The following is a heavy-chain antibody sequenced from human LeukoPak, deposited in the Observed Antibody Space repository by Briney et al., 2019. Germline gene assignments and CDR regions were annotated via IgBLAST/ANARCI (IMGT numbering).Heavy chain of an antibody. CDR3: ARRMKLAAKGDAFDI. J-gene: IGHJ3*02. Sequence: PSETLSLTCTVSGGSINSDYWNWIRQPPGKGLEWIGFIYYSGSTNYNPSLKSRVTISVDTSRKQFSLKLNSVTAADTAVYYCARRMKLAAKGDAFDIWGQGTMVTVSS. D-gene: IGHD2-15*01. CDR1: GGSINSDY. CDR2: IYYSGST. V-gene: IGHV4-59*08.